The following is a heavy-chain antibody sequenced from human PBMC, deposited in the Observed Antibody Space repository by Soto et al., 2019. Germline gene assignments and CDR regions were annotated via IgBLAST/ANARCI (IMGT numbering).Heavy chain of an antibody. D-gene: IGHD2-15*01. CDR3: ARDNCSGGSCYYNWSDP. Sequence: QVQLVQSGAEVKKPGSSVKVSCKASGGTFSSYAISWVRQAPGQGLEWMGGIIPIFGTANYAQKFQGRVTMTADESTSTAYMELSSLRSEDTAVYYCARDNCSGGSCYYNWSDPWGQGTLVTVSS. CDR1: GGTFSSYA. CDR2: IIPIFGTA. V-gene: IGHV1-69*01. J-gene: IGHJ5*02.